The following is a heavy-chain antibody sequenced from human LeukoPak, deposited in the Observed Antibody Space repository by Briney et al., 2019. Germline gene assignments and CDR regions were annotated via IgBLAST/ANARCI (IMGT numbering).Heavy chain of an antibody. Sequence: GASVKVSCKASGGTFSIYAISWVRQAPGQGLEWMGGIIPIFGTANYAQKFQGRVTITADESTSTAYMELSSLRSEDTAVYYCASGVVDLYIHYYYYYGMDVWGQGTTVTVSS. CDR1: GGTFSIYA. CDR3: ASGVVDLYIHYYYYYGMDV. V-gene: IGHV1-69*13. D-gene: IGHD3-3*01. J-gene: IGHJ6*02. CDR2: IIPIFGTA.